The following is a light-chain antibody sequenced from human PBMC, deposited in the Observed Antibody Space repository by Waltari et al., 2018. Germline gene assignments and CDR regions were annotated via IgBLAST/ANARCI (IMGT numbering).Light chain of an antibody. CDR3: QQYGSSPT. V-gene: IGKV3-20*01. CDR1: QTISNY. CDR2: DAS. J-gene: IGKJ2*01. Sequence: EIVLTNSRGPLSLSPGERATLSCRASQTISNYLAWYQQKPAQAPRLLIYDASSRAIGIPDRFSGSGSGTDFTLTISRLEPEDFAMYYCQQYGSSPTFGQGTKLEIK.